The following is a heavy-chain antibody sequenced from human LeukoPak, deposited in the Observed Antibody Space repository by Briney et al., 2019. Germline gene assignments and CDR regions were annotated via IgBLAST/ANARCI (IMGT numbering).Heavy chain of an antibody. J-gene: IGHJ6*02. CDR1: GVSISSYY. CDR2: IYYSGST. V-gene: IGHV4-59*01. CDR3: ARSTRSGYYPDYYYYYGMDV. D-gene: IGHD3-3*01. Sequence: PSETLSLTCTVSGVSISSYYWSWLRQPPGKGLEWIGYIYYSGSTNYNPSLKSRVTISVDTSKNQFSLKLSSVTAADTAVYYCARSTRSGYYPDYYYYYGMDVWGQGTTVTVSS.